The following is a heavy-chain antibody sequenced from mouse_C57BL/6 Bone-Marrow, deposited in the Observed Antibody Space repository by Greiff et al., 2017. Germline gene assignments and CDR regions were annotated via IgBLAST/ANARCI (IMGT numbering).Heavy chain of an antibody. CDR1: GYTFTSYW. J-gene: IGHJ1*03. Sequence: QVQLQQPGAELVMPGASVKLSCKASGYTFTSYWMHWVKQRPGQGLEWIGEIDPSDSYTNYNQKFKGKSTLTVDKSSSPAYMQLSSLTSEDSAVYYCARSGYYGSSWYFDVWGTGTTVTVSS. CDR3: ARSGYYGSSWYFDV. V-gene: IGHV1-69*01. CDR2: IDPSDSYT. D-gene: IGHD1-1*01.